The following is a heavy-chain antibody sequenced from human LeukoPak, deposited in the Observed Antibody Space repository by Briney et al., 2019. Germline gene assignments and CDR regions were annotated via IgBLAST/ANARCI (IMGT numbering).Heavy chain of an antibody. Sequence: PSETLSLTCAVSGGSIGGYYWSWIRQPPGKGLGWIAYVSYSGNTKFNPSLKSRVTISIDTSKNQFSVILTSVTAADTAGYFCARVNYASGGYSSWFDPWGQGTLVTVSS. CDR3: ARVNYASGGYSSWFDP. CDR2: VSYSGNT. CDR1: GGSIGGYY. D-gene: IGHD3-10*01. V-gene: IGHV4-59*08. J-gene: IGHJ5*02.